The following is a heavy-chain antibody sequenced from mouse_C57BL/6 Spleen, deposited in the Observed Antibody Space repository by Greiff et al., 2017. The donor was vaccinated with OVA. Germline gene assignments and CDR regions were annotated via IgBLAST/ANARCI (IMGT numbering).Heavy chain of an antibody. CDR1: GFTFSDYG. V-gene: IGHV5-17*01. J-gene: IGHJ4*01. CDR3: ARMITTWMDY. CDR2: ISSGSSTI. D-gene: IGHD2-4*01. Sequence: EVQLVESGGGLVKPGGSLKLSCAASGFTFSDYGMHWVRQAPEKGLEWVAYISSGSSTIYYADTVKGRFTISRDNAKNTLFLQMTSLRSEDTAMYYCARMITTWMDYWGQGTSVTVSS.